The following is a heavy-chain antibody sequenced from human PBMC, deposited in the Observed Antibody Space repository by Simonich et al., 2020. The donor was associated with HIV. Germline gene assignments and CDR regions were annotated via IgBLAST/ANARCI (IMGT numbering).Heavy chain of an antibody. CDR1: GFTFDDYA. CDR3: AKDKGAYYGSGSPVY. D-gene: IGHD3-10*01. CDR2: ISWNSGSI. Sequence: EVQLVESGGGLVQPGRSLRLSCAASGFTFDDYAMHWVRQAPGKGVEWGSGISWNSGSIGDADSGKGRFTISRDNAKNSLYLQMNSLRAEDTALYYCAKDKGAYYGSGSPVYWGQGTLVTVSS. J-gene: IGHJ4*02. V-gene: IGHV3-9*01.